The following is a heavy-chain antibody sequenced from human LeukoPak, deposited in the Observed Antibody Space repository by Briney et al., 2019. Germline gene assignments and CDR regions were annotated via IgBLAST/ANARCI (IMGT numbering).Heavy chain of an antibody. Sequence: GGSLRLSCAASGFTFSNFWMHWVRQAPGKGLVWVALIYCDGSFTRYADSVKGRFTISRDNAKNTVYLQMNSLRVEDTAVYYCARVCETNGYLYWGQGSLVTVSS. CDR3: ARVCETNGYLY. CDR1: GFTFSNFW. V-gene: IGHV3-74*01. D-gene: IGHD2-8*01. CDR2: IYCDGSFT. J-gene: IGHJ4*02.